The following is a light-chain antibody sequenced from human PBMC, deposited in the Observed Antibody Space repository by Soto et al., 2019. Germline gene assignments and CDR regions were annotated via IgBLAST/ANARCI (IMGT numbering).Light chain of an antibody. V-gene: IGKV4-1*01. CDR1: QSVLYSSNNKNY. CDR2: WAS. Sequence: DIGMTQSPDSMTVSLGERATIKCKSSQSVLYSSNNKNYLAWYQQKPGQPPKLLIYWASTRESGVPDRLSGSGSGKDFALTISSLQAEDVAGYCCQQYYSSPLSFGGGTKVEIK. J-gene: IGKJ4*01. CDR3: QQYYSSPLS.